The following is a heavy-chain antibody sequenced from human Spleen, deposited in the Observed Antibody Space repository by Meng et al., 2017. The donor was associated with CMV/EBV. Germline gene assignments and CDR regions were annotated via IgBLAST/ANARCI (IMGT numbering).Heavy chain of an antibody. CDR3: VREYCGGDCSFANFYFDN. CDR1: GYTITTYG. V-gene: IGHV1-18*01. J-gene: IGHJ4*02. D-gene: IGHD2-21*01. Sequence: ASVKVSCKASGYTITTYGLSWVRQAPGQGLEWMGWISSHSGDTNYAPKVQGRVTMTTDTSTNTAYMELRSLSSDDTAIYYCVREYCGGDCSFANFYFDNRGQGTLVTVSS. CDR2: ISSHSGDT.